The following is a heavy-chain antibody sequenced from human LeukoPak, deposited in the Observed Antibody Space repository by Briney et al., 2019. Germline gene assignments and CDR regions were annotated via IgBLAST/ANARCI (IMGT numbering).Heavy chain of an antibody. V-gene: IGHV3-23*01. Sequence: PGASLRLSCAASRFTFSNCAMSWVRQAPGNGLEWVSAITGGGSGIYYADSMKSRFTISRDNSKNTLYLQINSLRAEDTAVYYCAKWGDYDVLTGYYVSDYWGQGTLVTVSS. D-gene: IGHD3-9*01. CDR3: AKWGDYDVLTGYYVSDY. CDR2: ITGGGSGI. CDR1: RFTFSNCA. J-gene: IGHJ4*02.